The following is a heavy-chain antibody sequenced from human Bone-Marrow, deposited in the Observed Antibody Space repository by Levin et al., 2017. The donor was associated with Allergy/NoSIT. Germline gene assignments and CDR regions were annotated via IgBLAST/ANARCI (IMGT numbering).Heavy chain of an antibody. J-gene: IGHJ5*02. V-gene: IGHV3-21*01. D-gene: IGHD3-10*01. Sequence: LSLTCAASGFTFSSYSMNWVRQAPGKGLEWVSSISSSSSYIYYADSVKGRFTISRDNAKNSLYLQMNSLRAEDTAVYYCARVRLLWFRELFSNWFDPWGQGTLVTVSS. CDR1: GFTFSSYS. CDR3: ARVRLLWFRELFSNWFDP. CDR2: ISSSSSYI.